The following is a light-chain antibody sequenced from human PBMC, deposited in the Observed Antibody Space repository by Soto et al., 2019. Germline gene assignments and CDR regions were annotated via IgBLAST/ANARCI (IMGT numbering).Light chain of an antibody. Sequence: AIRMTRSPSSLSASTGDRVTITCPASQGISSYLAWYQQKPGKAPKLLIYAASTLQSGVPSRFSGSGSGTDFTLTISCLQSEDFATYYCHQYYIYLRTFGQGTKVEIK. CDR2: AAS. CDR3: HQYYIYLRT. V-gene: IGKV1-8*01. CDR1: QGISSY. J-gene: IGKJ1*01.